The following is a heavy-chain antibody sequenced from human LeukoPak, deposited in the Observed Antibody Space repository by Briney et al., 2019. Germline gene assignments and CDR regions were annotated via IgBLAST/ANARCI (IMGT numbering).Heavy chain of an antibody. CDR3: ASGPHSRRSSC. Sequence: ASVKVSCKASGYSFTDYYMHWVRQAPGQGLEWMGSINPETGGTNYARKFQGRVTMTTDTTISTAYMQLSRLRSDDTAAYYCASGPHSRRSSCWGQGTRVTVSS. J-gene: IGHJ4*02. CDR2: INPETGGT. CDR1: GYSFTDYY. D-gene: IGHD6-13*01. V-gene: IGHV1-2*02.